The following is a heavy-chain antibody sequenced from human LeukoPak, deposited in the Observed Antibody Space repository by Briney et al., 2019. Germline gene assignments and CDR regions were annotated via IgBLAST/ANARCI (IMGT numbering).Heavy chain of an antibody. CDR3: ARDWGLFGVVIPHHY. D-gene: IGHD3-3*01. Sequence: GASVKVSCKSSVYTFTNYGIRWVRQAPGQGLEWMGWISAYNGNTNYAQKLQGRVTMTTDTSTSTAYMEVRSLRSDDTAVYYCARDWGLFGVVIPHHYWGQGTLVTVSS. CDR2: ISAYNGNT. CDR1: VYTFTNYG. J-gene: IGHJ4*02. V-gene: IGHV1-18*01.